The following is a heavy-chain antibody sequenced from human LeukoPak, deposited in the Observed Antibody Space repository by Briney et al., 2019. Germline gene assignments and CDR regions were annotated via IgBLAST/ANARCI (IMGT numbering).Heavy chain of an antibody. CDR1: GGSISSSSYY. Sequence: SETLSLTCTVSGGSISSSSYYWGWIRQPPGKGLEWIGSIYYSGSTYYNPSLKSRVTISVDTSKNQFSLKLSSVTAADTAVYYCARWAPLSSGWYTKKVGYFQHWGQGTLVTVSS. D-gene: IGHD6-19*01. CDR2: IYYSGST. CDR3: ARWAPLSSGWYTKKVGYFQH. J-gene: IGHJ1*01. V-gene: IGHV4-39*01.